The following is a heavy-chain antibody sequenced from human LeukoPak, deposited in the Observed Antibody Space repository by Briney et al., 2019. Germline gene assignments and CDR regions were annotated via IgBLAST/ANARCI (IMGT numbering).Heavy chain of an antibody. J-gene: IGHJ6*04. CDR2: ISGSGGST. V-gene: IGHV3-23*01. Sequence: GGSLRLSCAASGFTFDGYAMRWVRQAPGKGLAWVSSISGSGGSTYYVDFVKGRFTISRDNSKNTLYPQMNSLRAEDTAVYYCAKGRASGTLYYYGMDVWGKGTTVTVSA. CDR1: GFTFDGYA. D-gene: IGHD1-1*01. CDR3: AKGRASGTLYYYGMDV.